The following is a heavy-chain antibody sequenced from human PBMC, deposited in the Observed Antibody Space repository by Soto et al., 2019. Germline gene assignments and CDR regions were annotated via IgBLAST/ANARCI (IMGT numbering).Heavy chain of an antibody. D-gene: IGHD3-16*01. CDR1: GYTIPSYA. Sequence: ASVKVACKASGYTIPSYAMRWVRQDPGQRLEWMGWINAGNGNTKYSQKFQGRVTITRDTSASTAYMELSSLRSEDTAVYYCARDLDYDYIWGSYYFDIWGQGTMVT. J-gene: IGHJ3*02. CDR2: INAGNGNT. CDR3: ARDLDYDYIWGSYYFDI. V-gene: IGHV1-3*01.